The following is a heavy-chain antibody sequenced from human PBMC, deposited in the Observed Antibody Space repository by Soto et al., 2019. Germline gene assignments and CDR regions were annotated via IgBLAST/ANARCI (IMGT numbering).Heavy chain of an antibody. Sequence: PSETLSLTCAVYGGSFSGYYWSWIRQPPGKGLEWIGEINHSGSTNYNPSLKSRVTISVDTSKNQFSLNLRSVTAADTAVYYCARSYDSSGYYYYAMDVWGQGTTVTVSS. V-gene: IGHV4-34*01. D-gene: IGHD3-22*01. CDR1: GGSFSGYY. CDR3: ARSYDSSGYYYYAMDV. CDR2: INHSGST. J-gene: IGHJ6*02.